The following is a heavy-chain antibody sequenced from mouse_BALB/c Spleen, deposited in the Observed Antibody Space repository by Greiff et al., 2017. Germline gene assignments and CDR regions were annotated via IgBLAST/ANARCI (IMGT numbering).Heavy chain of an antibody. CDR3: ARKGGARGDEGFAY. CDR2: IYPYNGGT. Sequence: VHVKQSGPELVKPGASVKISCKASGYTFTDYNMHWVKQSHGKSLEWIGYIYPYNGGTGYNQKFKSKATLTVDNSSSTAYMELRSLTSEDSAVYYCARKGGARGDEGFAYWGQGTLVTVSA. V-gene: IGHV1S29*02. J-gene: IGHJ3*01. CDR1: GYTFTDYN.